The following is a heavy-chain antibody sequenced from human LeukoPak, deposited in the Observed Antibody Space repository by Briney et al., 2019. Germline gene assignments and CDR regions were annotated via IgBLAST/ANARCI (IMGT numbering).Heavy chain of an antibody. CDR3: ARDYSSGWPNFDY. J-gene: IGHJ4*02. CDR1: GYTCTSYG. D-gene: IGHD6-19*01. Sequence: ASVKVSCKASGYTCTSYGISWVRQAPGQWLEWMGGISTYNGNTNYAQKVQGRVTMTTDTSTSTAYMELRSLRSDDTAVYYCARDYSSGWPNFDYWGQGTLVTVSS. V-gene: IGHV1-18*01. CDR2: ISTYNGNT.